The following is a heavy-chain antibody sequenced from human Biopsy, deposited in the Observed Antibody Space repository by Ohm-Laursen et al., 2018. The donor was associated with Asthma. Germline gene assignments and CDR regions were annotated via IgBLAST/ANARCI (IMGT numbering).Heavy chain of an antibody. CDR1: GFAVSRDH. CDR3: ARGDSSNWSHYYFDY. V-gene: IGHV3-53*01. D-gene: IGHD3-22*01. CDR2: IYSGGTS. Sequence: SLRLSCAASGFAVSRDHMFWVRQAPGKGLEWVSVIYSGGTSHTADSVRGRFTISRDYSKNTLYLQMHSLRAEDTAVYYCARGDSSNWSHYYFDYWGQGTLVTVSS. J-gene: IGHJ4*02.